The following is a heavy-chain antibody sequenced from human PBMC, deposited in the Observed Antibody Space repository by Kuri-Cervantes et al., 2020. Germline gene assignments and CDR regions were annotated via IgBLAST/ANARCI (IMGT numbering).Heavy chain of an antibody. CDR2: ISYDGSNK. CDR3: ARDYYGMDV. Sequence: GGSLRLSCAASGFTFSSYAMHWVRRAPGKGLEWVAVISYDGSNKYYADSVKGRFTISRDNSKNTLYLQMNSLRAEDTAVYYCARDYYGMDVWGQGTTVTVSS. J-gene: IGHJ6*02. CDR1: GFTFSSYA. V-gene: IGHV3-30-3*01.